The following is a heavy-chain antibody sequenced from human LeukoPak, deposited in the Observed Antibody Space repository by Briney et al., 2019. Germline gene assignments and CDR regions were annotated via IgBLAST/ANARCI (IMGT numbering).Heavy chain of an antibody. CDR1: GGSFSGYY. CDR2: INHSGST. D-gene: IGHD6-13*01. J-gene: IGHJ4*02. Sequence: PSETLSLTCAVYGGSFSGYYWSWIRQPPGKGLEWIGEINHSGSTNYNPSLKSRVTISVDTSKNQFSLKLSSVTAADTAVYYCASPDSSNPVLDYWGQGTLVTVSS. V-gene: IGHV4-34*01. CDR3: ASPDSSNPVLDY.